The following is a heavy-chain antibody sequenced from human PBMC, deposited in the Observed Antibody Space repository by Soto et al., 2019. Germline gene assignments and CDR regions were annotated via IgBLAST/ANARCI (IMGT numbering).Heavy chain of an antibody. CDR2: IIPILNIT. D-gene: IGHD6-19*01. Sequence: QVQLVQSGAEVKKPGSSVRVSCKPSGGTLSSYTFNWVRQAPGQGLEWMGRIIPILNITNYAQKFQGRVTIAADKPTRTAYVELSSLGSDDSAIYYCARRVWLTGGGKNYYSYYMDVWGTGTTVTVSS. J-gene: IGHJ6*03. CDR1: GGTLSSYT. V-gene: IGHV1-69*02. CDR3: ARRVWLTGGGKNYYSYYMDV.